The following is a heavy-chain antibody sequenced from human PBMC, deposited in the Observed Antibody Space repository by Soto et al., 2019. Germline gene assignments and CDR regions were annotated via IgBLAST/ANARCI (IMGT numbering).Heavy chain of an antibody. D-gene: IGHD6-13*01. CDR3: ARAAIHGSSWYFWFDP. Sequence: SVKVSCKTSGGTFSRHAINWVRQAPGQGVEWMGGIIPMFGTTNYAQKFKGRVTISADESTSTAYMELSSLRSEDAAVYYCARAAIHGSSWYFWFDPCGQGTLVTSPQ. CDR1: GGTFSRHA. CDR2: IIPMFGTT. V-gene: IGHV1-69*13. J-gene: IGHJ5*02.